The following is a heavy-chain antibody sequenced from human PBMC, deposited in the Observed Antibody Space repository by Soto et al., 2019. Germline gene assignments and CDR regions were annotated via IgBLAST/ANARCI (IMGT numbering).Heavy chain of an antibody. CDR2: INAGNGNT. J-gene: IGHJ4*02. CDR3: ARPPTYYDFWSGYSVY. D-gene: IGHD3-3*01. CDR1: GYTFTSYA. V-gene: IGHV1-3*01. Sequence: ASVKVSCKASGYTFTSYAMHWVRQAPGQRLEWMGWINAGNGNTKYSQKFQGRVTITRDTSASTAYMELSSLRSEDTAVYYCARPPTYYDFWSGYSVYWGQGTLVTVCS.